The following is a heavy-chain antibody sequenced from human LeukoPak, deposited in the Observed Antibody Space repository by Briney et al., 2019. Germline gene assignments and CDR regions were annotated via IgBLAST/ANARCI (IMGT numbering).Heavy chain of an antibody. V-gene: IGHV1-2*02. Sequence: VASVKVSCKASGYTFTGYYMHWVRQAPGQGLEWMGWINPNSGGTNYAQKFQGRVTMTRDTPISTAYMELSRLRSDDTAVYYCARERMATIMRWFDPWGQGTLVTVSS. CDR2: INPNSGGT. CDR3: ARERMATIMRWFDP. CDR1: GYTFTGYY. D-gene: IGHD5-24*01. J-gene: IGHJ5*02.